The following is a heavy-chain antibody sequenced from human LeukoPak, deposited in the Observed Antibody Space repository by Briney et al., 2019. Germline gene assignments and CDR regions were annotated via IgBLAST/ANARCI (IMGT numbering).Heavy chain of an antibody. D-gene: IGHD3-3*01. CDR2: ISGSGGST. Sequence: GGSLRLSCAASGFTFSSYAMSWVRQAPGKGLEWVSAISGSGGSTYYADSVKGRFTISRDNSKNTLYLQMNSLRAEDTAVYYCAKVGPRYDFWSGYGLDWGQGTLVTDSS. V-gene: IGHV3-23*01. CDR3: AKVGPRYDFWSGYGLD. J-gene: IGHJ4*02. CDR1: GFTFSSYA.